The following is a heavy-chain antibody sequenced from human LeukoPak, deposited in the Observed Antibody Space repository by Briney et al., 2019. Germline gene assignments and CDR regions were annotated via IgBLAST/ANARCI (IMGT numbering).Heavy chain of an antibody. CDR1: GGSFSGYY. Sequence: SETLSLTCAVYGGSFSGYYWSWIRQPPGKGLEWIGEINHSGSTNYNPSLKSRVTISVDTSKNQFSLKLSSVTAADTAVYYCARGRGYGSSWYLYWGQGTLVTVSS. D-gene: IGHD6-13*01. J-gene: IGHJ4*02. CDR3: ARGRGYGSSWYLY. V-gene: IGHV4-34*01. CDR2: INHSGST.